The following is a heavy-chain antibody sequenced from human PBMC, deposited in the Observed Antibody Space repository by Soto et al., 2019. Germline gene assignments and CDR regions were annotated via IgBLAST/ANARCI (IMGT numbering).Heavy chain of an antibody. D-gene: IGHD5-18*01. CDR2: VFSNDEV. J-gene: IGHJ4*02. V-gene: IGHV2-26*01. CDR1: GFSLSDPRVG. Sequence: QVTLKESGPVLVRPTETLTLTCTVSGFSLSDPRVGVSWIRQPPGKALEWLEHVFSNDEVSYSRSLKSRLTIPMDTSKGQVVLTMTKMDPVDTGTYYCARIGDVDKDTVTGGSFDYWGQGTLVTVSS. CDR3: ARIGDVDKDTVTGGSFDY.